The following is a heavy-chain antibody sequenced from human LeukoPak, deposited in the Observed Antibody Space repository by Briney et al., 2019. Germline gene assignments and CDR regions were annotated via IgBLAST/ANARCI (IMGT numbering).Heavy chain of an antibody. Sequence: SETLSLTCTVSGGSISSSSYYWGWIRQPPGKGLEWIGSIYYSGSTYYNPSLKSRVAMSVDTSKNQFSLNLSSVTAADTAAYYCARESTYYYDSSGYFDYWGQGSLVTVSS. CDR3: ARESTYYYDSSGYFDY. D-gene: IGHD3-22*01. CDR2: IYYSGST. CDR1: GGSISSSSYY. V-gene: IGHV4-39*07. J-gene: IGHJ4*02.